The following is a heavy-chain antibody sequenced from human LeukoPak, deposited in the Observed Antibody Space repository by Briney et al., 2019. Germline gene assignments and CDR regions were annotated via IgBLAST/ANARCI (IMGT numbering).Heavy chain of an antibody. J-gene: IGHJ3*02. CDR3: ARDVGVVELYSGVMNAFDI. CDR1: GYTFTGYY. V-gene: IGHV1-2*02. D-gene: IGHD1-7*01. Sequence: GASVNVSCKASGYTFTGYYMHWVRQAPGQGLEWMGWINPNSGGTNYAQKFQGRVTMTRDTSISTAYMELSRLRSDDTAVYYCARDVGVVELYSGVMNAFDIWGQGTMVTVSS. CDR2: INPNSGGT.